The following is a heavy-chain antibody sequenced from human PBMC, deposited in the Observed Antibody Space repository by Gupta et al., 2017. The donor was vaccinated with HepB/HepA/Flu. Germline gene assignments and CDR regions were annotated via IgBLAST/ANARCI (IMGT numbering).Heavy chain of an antibody. Sequence: QVQLVESGGGVVQPGRSLRLSCGVSGFTFSSYGMLWVRQAPGRGLEWVAVISDNGKNTFYGDSVKGRFTTSRDNSADTLYLQMNSLRADDAAVYYCARLTRSPDYYFMDVWGKGTTVIVSS. CDR2: ISDNGKNT. CDR1: GFTFSSYG. D-gene: IGHD1-14*01. V-gene: IGHV3-30*03. CDR3: ARLTRSPDYYFMDV. J-gene: IGHJ6*03.